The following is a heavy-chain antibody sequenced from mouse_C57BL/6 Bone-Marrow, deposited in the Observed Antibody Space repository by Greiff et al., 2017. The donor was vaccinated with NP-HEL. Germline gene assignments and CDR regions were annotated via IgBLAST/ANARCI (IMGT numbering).Heavy chain of an antibody. V-gene: IGHV1-50*01. Sequence: QVQLQQPGAELVKPGASVKLSCKASGYTFTSYWMQWVKQRPGQGLEWIGEIDPSDSYTNYNQKFKGKATLTVDTSSSTAYMQLSSLTSEDSAVYYCARLGDLLGTWFAYWGQGTLVTVSA. D-gene: IGHD2-1*01. J-gene: IGHJ3*01. CDR3: ARLGDLLGTWFAY. CDR1: GYTFTSYW. CDR2: IDPSDSYT.